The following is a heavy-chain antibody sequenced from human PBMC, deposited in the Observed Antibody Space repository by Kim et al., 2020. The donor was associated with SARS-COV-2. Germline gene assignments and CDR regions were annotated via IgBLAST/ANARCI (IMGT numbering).Heavy chain of an antibody. CDR1: GFTFSSYW. Sequence: GGSLRLSCAASGFTFSSYWMSWVRQAPGKGLEWVANIKQDGSEKYYVDSVKGRFTISRDNAKNSLYLQMNSLRAEDTAVYYCARDLSSPKWELHQYYFDYWGQGTLVTVSS. CDR2: IKQDGSEK. V-gene: IGHV3-7*03. CDR3: ARDLSSPKWELHQYYFDY. D-gene: IGHD1-26*01. J-gene: IGHJ4*02.